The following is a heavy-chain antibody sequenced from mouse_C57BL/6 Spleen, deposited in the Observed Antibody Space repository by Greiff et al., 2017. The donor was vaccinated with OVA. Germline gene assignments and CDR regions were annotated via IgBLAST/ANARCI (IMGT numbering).Heavy chain of an antibody. J-gene: IGHJ4*01. Sequence: EVQLVESGPGLVKPSQSLSLTCSVTGYSITSGYYWNWIRQFPGNKLEWMGYISYDGSNNYNPSLKNRISITRDTSKNQFFLKLNSVTTEDTATYYCAIWLPHYYAMDYWGQGTSVTVSS. CDR1: GYSITSGYY. CDR3: AIWLPHYYAMDY. D-gene: IGHD2-2*01. V-gene: IGHV3-6*01. CDR2: ISYDGSN.